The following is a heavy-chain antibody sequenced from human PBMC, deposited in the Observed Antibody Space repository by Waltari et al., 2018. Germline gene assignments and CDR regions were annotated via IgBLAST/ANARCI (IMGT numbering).Heavy chain of an antibody. V-gene: IGHV4-34*01. J-gene: IGHJ4*02. Sequence: QVQLQQWGAGLLKPSETLSLTCAVYGGSFSGYYWSWIRQPPGKGLEWIGEINHSGSTNNNPSLKSRVTISVDTSKNQFSLKLSSVTAADTAVYYCAGGVDGDYHEAYVDYWGQGTLVTVSS. CDR1: GGSFSGYY. D-gene: IGHD4-17*01. CDR2: INHSGST. CDR3: AGGVDGDYHEAYVDY.